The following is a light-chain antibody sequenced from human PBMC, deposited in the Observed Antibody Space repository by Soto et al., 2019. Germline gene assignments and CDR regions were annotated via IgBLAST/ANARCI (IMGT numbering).Light chain of an antibody. Sequence: QSVLTQPPSASGSPGQSVTISSTGTSSDVGAYKYVSWYQQYPGKAPKLMIYEVSKRPSGVPDRFSGSKSGNTDSLTVSGLQAADEADYYCTSYVGSNIWVFGGGTELTVL. CDR3: TSYVGSNIWV. J-gene: IGLJ3*02. CDR1: SSDVGAYKY. CDR2: EVS. V-gene: IGLV2-8*01.